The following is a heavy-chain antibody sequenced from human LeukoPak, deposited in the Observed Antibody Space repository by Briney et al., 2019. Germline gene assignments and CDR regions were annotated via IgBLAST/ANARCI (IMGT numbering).Heavy chain of an antibody. V-gene: IGHV1-46*01. CDR1: GYTFTSYY. Sequence: ASVKVSCKASGYTFTSYYMHWVRQAPGQGLEWMGIINPSGGSTSYAQKFQGRVTMTRDTSTSTVYMELSSLRSDDTAVYYCARDGAVATDAFDIWGQGTMVTVSS. D-gene: IGHD6-19*01. CDR3: ARDGAVATDAFDI. CDR2: INPSGGST. J-gene: IGHJ3*02.